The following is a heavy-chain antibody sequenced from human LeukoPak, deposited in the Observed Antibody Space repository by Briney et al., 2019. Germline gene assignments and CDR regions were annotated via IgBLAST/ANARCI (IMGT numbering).Heavy chain of an antibody. CDR2: VYTDGRT. Sequence: GESLRLSRAASGFTVNRDYMSWVRQSPGKGLEWVSVVYTDGRTFYADSVKGRFTISRDDSKNTVFLQMNSLRAEDTAIYFCTRGSPTVSAGYNWGRGTVVTVSS. CDR3: TRGSPTVSAGYN. V-gene: IGHV3-53*01. D-gene: IGHD1-1*01. CDR1: GFTVNRDY. J-gene: IGHJ4*02.